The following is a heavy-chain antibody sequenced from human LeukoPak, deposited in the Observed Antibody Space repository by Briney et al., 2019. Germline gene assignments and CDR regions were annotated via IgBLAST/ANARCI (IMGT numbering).Heavy chain of an antibody. CDR1: GFTFIDFY. D-gene: IGHD1-1*01. CDR2: VDPEDNKT. CDR3: ATYNNDNPGGFDY. V-gene: IGHV1-69-2*01. J-gene: IGHJ4*02. Sequence: ASVKVSCKVSGFTFIDFYMHWVRQAPGKGLEWMGLVDPEDNKTTYTEKFQGRVTLTADTSTDTAYTELISLRSEDTAVYYCATYNNDNPGGFDYWSQGTLLTVSS.